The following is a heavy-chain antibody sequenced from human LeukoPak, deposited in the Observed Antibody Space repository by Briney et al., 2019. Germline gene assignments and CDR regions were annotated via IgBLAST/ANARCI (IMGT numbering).Heavy chain of an antibody. CDR2: VSDSGVNT. CDR1: GFSFSGYA. J-gene: IGHJ4*02. CDR3: AKATHYYGSGSPIDY. D-gene: IGHD3-10*01. Sequence: GSLRLSCEASGFSFSGYAMSWVRQAPGKGLDWVSGVSDSGVNTYYADSVKGRFTISRDNSKYTLFLQMNSLRAEDTAVYYCAKATHYYGSGSPIDYWGQGTLVTVSS. V-gene: IGHV3-23*01.